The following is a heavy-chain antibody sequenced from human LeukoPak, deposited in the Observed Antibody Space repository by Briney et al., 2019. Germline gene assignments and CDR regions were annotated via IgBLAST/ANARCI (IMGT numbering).Heavy chain of an antibody. D-gene: IGHD3-22*01. CDR3: ARGLYYYDSSGYYAPIDY. CDR2: IYTSGST. V-gene: IGHV4-4*07. CDR1: GGSISSYY. J-gene: IGHJ4*02. Sequence: PSETLSLTCTVSGGSISSYYWSWIRQPAGKGLEWIGRIYTSGSTNYNPSLKSRVTISVDTSKNQFSLKLSSVTAADTAVYYCARGLYYYDSSGYYAPIDYWGQGTLVTVSS.